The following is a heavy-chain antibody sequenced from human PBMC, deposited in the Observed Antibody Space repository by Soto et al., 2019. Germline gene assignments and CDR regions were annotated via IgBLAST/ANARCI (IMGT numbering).Heavy chain of an antibody. CDR3: ASTYCSSTSCRKSVGFYFDY. CDR2: IIPIFGTA. Sequence: SVKVSCKASGGTFSSYAISWVRQAPGQGLEWMGGIIPIFGTASYAQKFQGRVTITADESTSTAYMELSSLESEDTAVYYCASTYCSSTSCRKSVGFYFDYWGQGTLVTVSS. CDR1: GGTFSSYA. V-gene: IGHV1-69*13. D-gene: IGHD2-2*01. J-gene: IGHJ4*02.